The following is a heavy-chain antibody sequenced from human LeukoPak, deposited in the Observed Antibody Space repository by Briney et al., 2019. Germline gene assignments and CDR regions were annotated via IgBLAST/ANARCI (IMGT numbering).Heavy chain of an antibody. CDR2: MNPNSGNT. Sequence: ASVKVSCKASGYTFTSYDINWVRQATGQGLEWMGWMNPNSGNTGYAQKFQGRVTITRNTSISTAYMELSSLRSEDTAVYYCAREIAVAGRYYYGMDVWGQGTTVTVSS. D-gene: IGHD6-19*01. V-gene: IGHV1-8*03. CDR3: AREIAVAGRYYYGMDV. J-gene: IGHJ6*02. CDR1: GYTFTSYD.